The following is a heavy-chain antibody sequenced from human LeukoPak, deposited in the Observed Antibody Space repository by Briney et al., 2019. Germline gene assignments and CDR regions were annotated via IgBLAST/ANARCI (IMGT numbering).Heavy chain of an antibody. D-gene: IGHD2-15*01. J-gene: IGHJ4*02. CDR3: ARDHVIVAADSDY. Sequence: GASVKVSCKASGYTFASYGISWVRQAPGQGREWMGWISSDNGNTNYAQKFHGRVTLTTDTSTRTAYMELRSLRSGDTAVYYCARDHVIVAADSDYWGQGTLVTVSS. V-gene: IGHV1-18*01. CDR2: ISSDNGNT. CDR1: GYTFASYG.